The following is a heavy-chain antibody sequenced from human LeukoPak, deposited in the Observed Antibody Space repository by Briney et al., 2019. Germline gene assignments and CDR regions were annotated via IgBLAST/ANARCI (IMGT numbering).Heavy chain of an antibody. V-gene: IGHV1-69*04. Sequence: SVKVSCKASGGTFSSYAISWVRQAPGQGLEWMGRIIPRLDIANSAQSFQGRVTITADKSTSTAYMELSSLRSDDTAVYYCAREWYNILTGYQGFQLDYWGQGSLVTVSS. CDR2: IIPRLDIA. CDR1: GGTFSSYA. D-gene: IGHD3-9*01. CDR3: AREWYNILTGYQGFQLDY. J-gene: IGHJ4*02.